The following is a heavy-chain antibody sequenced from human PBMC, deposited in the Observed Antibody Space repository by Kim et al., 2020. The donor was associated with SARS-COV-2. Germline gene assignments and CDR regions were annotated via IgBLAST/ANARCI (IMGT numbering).Heavy chain of an antibody. Sequence: SETLSLTCTVSGGSISSYYWSWIRQPAGKGLEWIGRIYTSGSTNYNPSLKSRVTMSVDTSKNQFSLKLSSVTAADTAVYYCARVSVAGILSEDYFDYWGQGTLVTVSS. D-gene: IGHD6-19*01. V-gene: IGHV4-4*07. CDR2: IYTSGST. CDR3: ARVSVAGILSEDYFDY. J-gene: IGHJ4*02. CDR1: GGSISSYY.